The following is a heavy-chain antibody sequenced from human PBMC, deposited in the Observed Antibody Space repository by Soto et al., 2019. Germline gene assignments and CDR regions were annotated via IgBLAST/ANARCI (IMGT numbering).Heavy chain of an antibody. V-gene: IGHV1-18*01. D-gene: IGHD5-12*01. J-gene: IGHJ4*02. Sequence: QVQLVQSGAEVKKPGASVRVSCKASGYTFTSYGISWVRQAPGQGLEWMGWISGYNGNTHYAQKLQGRVTMTTDTSTNTAYMALRSLRSDGTAVYYCARDNGYESDYWGQGTLVTVSS. CDR2: ISGYNGNT. CDR3: ARDNGYESDY. CDR1: GYTFTSYG.